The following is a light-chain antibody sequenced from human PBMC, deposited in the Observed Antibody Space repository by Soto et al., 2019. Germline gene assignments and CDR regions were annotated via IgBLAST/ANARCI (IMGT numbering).Light chain of an antibody. V-gene: IGLV1-40*01. CDR3: QSYDSSPHVV. CDR1: SSNIGAGYD. Sequence: QLPSVSGAPGQRVTISCTGSSSNIGAGYDVHWYQQLPGTAPKLLIYGNSNRPSGVPDRFSGSKSGTSASLAITGLQAEDEADYYCQSYDSSPHVVFGGGTKLTVL. J-gene: IGLJ2*01. CDR2: GNS.